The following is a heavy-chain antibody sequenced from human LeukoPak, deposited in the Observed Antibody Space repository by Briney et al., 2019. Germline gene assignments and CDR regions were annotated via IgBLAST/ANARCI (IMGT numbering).Heavy chain of an antibody. D-gene: IGHD5-24*01. Sequence: GGSLRLSCAASGFVFRNYAMHWVRQPPGKGLEWVAVISYDATNKFYADSVKGRFTISRDNAKNSLYLQMNSLRDEDTAVYYCARAAYNAADYWGQGTLVTVSS. V-gene: IGHV3-30-3*01. CDR2: ISYDATNK. J-gene: IGHJ4*02. CDR3: ARAAYNAADY. CDR1: GFVFRNYA.